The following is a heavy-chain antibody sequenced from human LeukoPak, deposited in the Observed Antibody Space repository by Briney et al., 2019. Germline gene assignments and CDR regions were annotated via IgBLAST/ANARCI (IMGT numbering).Heavy chain of an antibody. D-gene: IGHD6-6*01. Sequence: GGSLRLSCAVSGFTLNSNWIHWVRQAPGQGLVWVSRINEDGSGTSYADSVKGRFTISRDNAKNTLYLQMTSLRAEDTAIYFCARVRSDYSSSSPPDYWGQGTPVTVSS. CDR3: ARVRSDYSSSSPPDY. CDR1: GFTLNSNW. V-gene: IGHV3-74*01. CDR2: INEDGSGT. J-gene: IGHJ4*02.